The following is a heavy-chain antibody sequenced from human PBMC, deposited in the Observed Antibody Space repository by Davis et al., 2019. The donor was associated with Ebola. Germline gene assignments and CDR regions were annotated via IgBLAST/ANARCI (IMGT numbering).Heavy chain of an antibody. CDR1: GFTFSSYS. Sequence: GESLKISCAASGFTFSSYSMNWVRQAPGKGLEWVSAISGSGGSTYYADSVKGRFTISRDNSKNTLYLQMNSLRAEDTAVYYCAKDRVLLWFRELLLDYWGQGTLVTVSS. CDR3: AKDRVLLWFRELLLDY. D-gene: IGHD3-10*01. J-gene: IGHJ4*02. V-gene: IGHV3-23*01. CDR2: ISGSGGST.